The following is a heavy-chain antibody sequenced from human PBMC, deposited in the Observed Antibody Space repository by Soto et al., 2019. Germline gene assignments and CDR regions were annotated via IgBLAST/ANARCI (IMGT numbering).Heavy chain of an antibody. CDR3: ERDTHYPAGSRAGRDY. CDR2: IYHSGTT. V-gene: IGHV4-59*01. Sequence: SETLSLTCTVSGDSITGSYWSWIRQPPGKTLEWIGYIYHSGTTTYNPSLKSRVSISVDTSKNQFSLRLTSVIAAATAVYYCERDTHYPAGSRAGRDYWGQGILVTVSS. CDR1: GDSITGSY. J-gene: IGHJ4*02. D-gene: IGHD1-26*01.